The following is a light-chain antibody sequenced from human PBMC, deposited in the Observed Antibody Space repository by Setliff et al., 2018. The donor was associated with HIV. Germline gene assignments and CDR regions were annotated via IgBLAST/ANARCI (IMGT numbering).Light chain of an antibody. CDR2: ELS. V-gene: IGLV2-8*01. Sequence: LTQPPSASGSPGQSVAISCTGTSSDIGSHNHVSWYQQYPGKAPKLMIYELSQRPSGVPDRFSGSKSGNTASLTVSGLQAEDEADYYCASYAGDGVHDIYGVGTGTKIT. J-gene: IGLJ1*01. CDR1: SSDIGSHNH. CDR3: ASYAGDGVHDIYG.